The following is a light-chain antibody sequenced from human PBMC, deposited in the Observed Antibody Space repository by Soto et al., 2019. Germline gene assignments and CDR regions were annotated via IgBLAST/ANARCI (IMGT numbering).Light chain of an antibody. CDR2: RTS. V-gene: IGKV3-20*01. CDR3: QQYGHSRT. CDR1: QSVSGSY. J-gene: IGKJ1*01. Sequence: EVVLTQSPGTLSLSPGERATLSCRASQSVSGSYLAWYQQKPGRAPRLLIYRTSSRATGIPAKFSGSGSGTDFTLTISRLEPEDFAVYYCQQYGHSRTFGQGTKVEIK.